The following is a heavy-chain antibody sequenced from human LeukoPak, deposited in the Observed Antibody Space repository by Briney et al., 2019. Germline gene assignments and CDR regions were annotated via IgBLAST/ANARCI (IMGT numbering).Heavy chain of an antibody. Sequence: PSETLSLTRTVSGGSISTYYWSWVRQPPGKGLEWIGYVYYRGTTNYNPSLKSRVTISVDTSKNQFSLKLSSVTAADTAVYYCARSPDSSGYYYYFDYWGQGTLVTVSS. D-gene: IGHD3-22*01. J-gene: IGHJ4*02. CDR2: VYYRGTT. CDR3: ARSPDSSGYYYYFDY. CDR1: GGSISTYY. V-gene: IGHV4-59*08.